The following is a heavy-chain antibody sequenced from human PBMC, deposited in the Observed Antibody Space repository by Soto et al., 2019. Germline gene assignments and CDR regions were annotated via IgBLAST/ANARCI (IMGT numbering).Heavy chain of an antibody. CDR2: IKGDGTNT. Sequence: EVQLVESGGGLVQFGGSLRLSCAASGFTFSSYGMHWVRQAPGKGLVWVSRIKGDGTNTGYADSVKGRFTISRDNVKNTLYLQMNSLRAEDTAVYYCARGLSGYYGFDYWGQGTLVTVSS. CDR3: ARGLSGYYGFDY. D-gene: IGHD5-12*01. V-gene: IGHV3-74*01. CDR1: GFTFSSYG. J-gene: IGHJ4*02.